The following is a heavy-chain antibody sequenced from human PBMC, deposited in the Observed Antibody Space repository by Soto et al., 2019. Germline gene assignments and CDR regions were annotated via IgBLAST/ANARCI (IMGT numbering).Heavy chain of an antibody. D-gene: IGHD3-22*01. CDR1: GYGFTSYW. V-gene: IGHV5-51*01. Sequence: GESLKISCKGSGYGFTSYWIGWVRQMPGKGLEWMGIIYPGDSDTRYSPSFQGQVTISADKSISTAYLQWSSLKASDTAMYYCARRKLTYYYDSSGSYTYNWFDPWGQGTLVTVSS. J-gene: IGHJ5*02. CDR3: ARRKLTYYYDSSGSYTYNWFDP. CDR2: IYPGDSDT.